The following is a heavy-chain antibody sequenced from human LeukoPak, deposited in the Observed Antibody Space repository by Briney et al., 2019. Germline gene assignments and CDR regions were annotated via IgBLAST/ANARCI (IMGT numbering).Heavy chain of an antibody. CDR1: GGSLSSGSYY. V-gene: IGHV4-61*01. J-gene: IGHJ4*02. CDR2: IYYSGST. D-gene: IGHD6-13*01. Sequence: SETLSLTCTVSGGSLSSGSYYWSWIRQPPGKGLEWIGYIYYSGSTNYNPSLKSRVTISVDTSKNQFSLKLSSVTAADTAVYYCARVRSIAAAGTGEYFDYWGQGTLVTVPS. CDR3: ARVRSIAAAGTGEYFDY.